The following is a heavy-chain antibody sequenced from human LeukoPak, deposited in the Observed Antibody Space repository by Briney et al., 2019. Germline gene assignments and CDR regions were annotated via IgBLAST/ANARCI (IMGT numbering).Heavy chain of an antibody. CDR2: IYTSGST. CDR3: ARGIDSSSVYYYYYYMDV. D-gene: IGHD6-13*01. Sequence: SQTLSLTCTVSGASISSGSYYWSWIRQPAGKGLEWIGRIYTSGSTNYNPSLKSRVTISVDTSKNQFSLKLSSVTAADTAVYYCARGIDSSSVYYYYYYMDVWGKGTTVTVSS. J-gene: IGHJ6*03. V-gene: IGHV4-61*02. CDR1: GASISSGSYY.